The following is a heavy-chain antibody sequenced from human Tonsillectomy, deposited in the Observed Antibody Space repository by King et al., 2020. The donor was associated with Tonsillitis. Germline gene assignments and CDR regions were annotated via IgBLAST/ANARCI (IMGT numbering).Heavy chain of an antibody. Sequence: VQLVESGGGLVQPGGSLKLSCAASGFTFSGSAMHWVRQASGKGLEWVGRIRSKANNYATAYAASVKGRFTISRDDSKNTAYLQMNSLKTEDTAVYYCTKTHYYDSSGYYSQPDYFDYWGQGTLVTVSS. D-gene: IGHD3-22*01. CDR1: GFTFSGSA. CDR3: TKTHYYDSSGYYSQPDYFDY. CDR2: IRSKANNYAT. J-gene: IGHJ4*02. V-gene: IGHV3-73*02.